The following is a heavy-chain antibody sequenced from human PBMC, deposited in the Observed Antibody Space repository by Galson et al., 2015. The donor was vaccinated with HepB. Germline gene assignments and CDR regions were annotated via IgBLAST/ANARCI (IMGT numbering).Heavy chain of an antibody. Sequence: SVKVSCKASGYTFTSYGISWVRQAPGQGLEWMGWISAYNGNTNYAQKLQGRVTMTTDTSTSTAYMELRSLRSDDTAVYYCARAPREGYSSGWYDYWGQGTLVTVSS. D-gene: IGHD6-19*01. CDR1: GYTFTSYG. J-gene: IGHJ4*02. V-gene: IGHV1-18*01. CDR2: ISAYNGNT. CDR3: ARAPREGYSSGWYDY.